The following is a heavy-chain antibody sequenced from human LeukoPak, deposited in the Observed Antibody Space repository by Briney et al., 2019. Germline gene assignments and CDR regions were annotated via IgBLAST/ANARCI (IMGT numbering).Heavy chain of an antibody. CDR2: ISGSGDST. D-gene: IGHD3-9*01. Sequence: GGSLRLSCAASGFTFSNYDMSWVRQAPGKGLEWVSTISGSGDSTDYADSVKGRFTISRDNSKNTLNLQMNSLRAEDTAVYYCAKDDTNRYDMLTGYDFWGQGTLVTVSS. CDR3: AKDDTNRYDMLTGYDF. J-gene: IGHJ4*02. CDR1: GFTFSNYD. V-gene: IGHV3-23*01.